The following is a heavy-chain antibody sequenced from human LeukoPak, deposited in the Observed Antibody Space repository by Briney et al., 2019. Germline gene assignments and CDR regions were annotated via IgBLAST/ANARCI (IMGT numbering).Heavy chain of an antibody. D-gene: IGHD3-10*01. J-gene: IGHJ3*02. V-gene: IGHV1-46*01. CDR3: ARGPRGYDAFDI. CDR1: GYTFASYY. CDR2: INPSGGST. Sequence: ASVKVSCKASGYTFASYYMHGVRQAPGQGLEWMGIINPSGGSTSYAQKFQGRVTMTRDTSTSTVYMELSSLRSEDTAVYYCARGPRGYDAFDIWGQGTMVTVSS.